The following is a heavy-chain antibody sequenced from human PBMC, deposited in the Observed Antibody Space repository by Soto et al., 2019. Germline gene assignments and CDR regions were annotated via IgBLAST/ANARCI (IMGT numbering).Heavy chain of an antibody. Sequence: GGSLRLSCVGSGFTFSAYIINWVGQAPGKGLEWVSSISSRSDIYYADSVKGRFTISRDNAKNSVSLQMNSLRAEDTAVYYCAREYTAWPLAYGLDVWGQGTTVTVSS. J-gene: IGHJ6*02. CDR3: AREYTAWPLAYGLDV. D-gene: IGHD2-2*02. CDR2: ISSRSDI. V-gene: IGHV3-21*01. CDR1: GFTFSAYI.